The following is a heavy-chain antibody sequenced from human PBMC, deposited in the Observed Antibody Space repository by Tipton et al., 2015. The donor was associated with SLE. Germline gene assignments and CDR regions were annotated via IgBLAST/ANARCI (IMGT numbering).Heavy chain of an antibody. J-gene: IGHJ5*02. D-gene: IGHD1-1*01. CDR3: ARDSLSGDNWFDP. V-gene: IGHV4-59*01. CDR2: IYNSGST. CDR1: GASISSYY. Sequence: TLSLTCTVSGASISSYYWSWIRQPPGKGLEWIGNIYNSGSTNYNPSLKSRVTMSLDTSKNQFSLKLSSVTAADTAVYYCARDSLSGDNWFDPWGQGTLVTVSS.